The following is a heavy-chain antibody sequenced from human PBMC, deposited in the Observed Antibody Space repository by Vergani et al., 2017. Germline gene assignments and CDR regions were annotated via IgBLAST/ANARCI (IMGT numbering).Heavy chain of an antibody. J-gene: IGHJ3*02. V-gene: IGHV3-53*01. CDR2: IYSGGIT. D-gene: IGHD3-10*01. Sequence: EVQLVESGGGLIQPGGSLRLSCPASGFTVSSNYMSWVRQAPGKGLEWVSVIYSGGITYYADSVKGRFTISRDNSKNTLYLQMNSLRAEDTAVYYCAGIYGSGSHDAFDIWGQGTMVTVSS. CDR3: AGIYGSGSHDAFDI. CDR1: GFTVSSNY.